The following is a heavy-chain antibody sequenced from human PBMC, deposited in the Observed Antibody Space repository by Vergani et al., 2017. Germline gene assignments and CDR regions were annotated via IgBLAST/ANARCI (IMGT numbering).Heavy chain of an antibody. CDR2: IYYSGST. CDR3: ARHGDYDYVWGSYRPNWFDP. J-gene: IGHJ5*02. CDR1: GGSISSGGYY. V-gene: IGHV4-39*01. Sequence: QVQLQESGPGLVKPSQTLSLTCTVSGGSISSGGYYWSWIRQHPGTGLEWIGSIYYSGSTYYNPSLKSRVTISVDTSKTQFSRKLSSVTAADTAVYYCARHGDYDYVWGSYRPNWFDPWGQGTLVTVSS. D-gene: IGHD3-16*02.